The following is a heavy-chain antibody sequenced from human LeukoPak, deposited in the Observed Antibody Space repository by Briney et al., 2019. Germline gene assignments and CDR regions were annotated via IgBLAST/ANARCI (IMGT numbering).Heavy chain of an antibody. D-gene: IGHD4-17*01. CDR1: GGTLSSYA. CDR2: IIPILGIA. V-gene: IGHV1-69*04. CDR3: ASPMTRNYGDYGNAY. J-gene: IGHJ4*02. Sequence: HEGSVKVSCKASGGTLSSYAISWVRQAPGQGPEWMGRIIPILGIANYAQKFQGRVTITADKSTSTAYMELSSLRSEDTAVYYCASPMTRNYGDYGNAYWGQGTLVTVSS.